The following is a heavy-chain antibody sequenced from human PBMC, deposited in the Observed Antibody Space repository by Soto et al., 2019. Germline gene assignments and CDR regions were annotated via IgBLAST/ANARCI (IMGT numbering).Heavy chain of an antibody. CDR3: ARAFDFSRGKKYGLDV. J-gene: IGHJ6*02. CDR2: ISSNSRTI. Sequence: PGGSLRLSCAASGFTLDIYSINWVRQAPGKGLERVSYISSNSRTIYYADSVKGRFTTSRDNARNSVFLQMNSLRDEDSAVYYCARAFDFSRGKKYGLDVWGQAITVTVS. D-gene: IGHD3-3*01. V-gene: IGHV3-48*02. CDR1: GFTLDIYS.